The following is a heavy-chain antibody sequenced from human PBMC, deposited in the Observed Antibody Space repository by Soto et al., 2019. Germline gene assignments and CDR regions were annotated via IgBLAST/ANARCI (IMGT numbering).Heavy chain of an antibody. CDR2: IYTSGST. Sequence: SETLSLTCTVSGGSISSYYWSWIRQPAGKGLEWIGRIYTSGSTNYNPSLKSRVTMSVDTSKNQFSLKLSSVTAADTAVYYCARSGDISNYYGMDVWGQGTTVTVSS. CDR1: GGSISSYY. J-gene: IGHJ6*02. V-gene: IGHV4-4*07. D-gene: IGHD3-16*02. CDR3: ARSGDISNYYGMDV.